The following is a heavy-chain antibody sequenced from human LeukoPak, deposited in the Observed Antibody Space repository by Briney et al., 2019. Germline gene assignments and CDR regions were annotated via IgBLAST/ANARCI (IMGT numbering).Heavy chain of an antibody. CDR2: IIPIFGTA. CDR1: GGTFSSYA. D-gene: IGHD2-2*01. V-gene: IGHV1-69*01. J-gene: IGHJ5*02. CDR3: ARERLYCSSTSCPRWFDP. Sequence: GASVKVSCKASGGTFSSYAISWVRQAPGQGLEWMGGIIPIFGTANYAQKFQGRVTITADDSTSTAYMELSSLRSEDTAVYYCARERLYCSSTSCPRWFDPWGQGTLVTVSS.